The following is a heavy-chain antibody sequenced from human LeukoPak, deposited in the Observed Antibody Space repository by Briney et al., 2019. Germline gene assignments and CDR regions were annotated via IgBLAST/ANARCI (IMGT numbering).Heavy chain of an antibody. CDR3: ARRLTQYDCFDP. Sequence: SQTLSLTCAISGDSVSSNSVTRNWIRQSPSRGLEWLGRTYYRSSWYNDYAVSVRGRITVNPDTSKNQFSLHLNSVTPEDTAVYYCARRLTQYDCFDPWGQGILVTVSS. D-gene: IGHD2-2*01. CDR2: TYYRSSWYN. J-gene: IGHJ5*02. V-gene: IGHV6-1*01. CDR1: GDSVSSNSVT.